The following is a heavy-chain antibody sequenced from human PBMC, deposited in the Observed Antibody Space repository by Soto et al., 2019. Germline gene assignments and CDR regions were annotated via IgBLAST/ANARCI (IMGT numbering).Heavy chain of an antibody. D-gene: IGHD2-15*01. CDR3: ARAAPGWYLEY. CDR1: GGSISSYY. CDR2: IYYSGST. V-gene: IGHV4-59*01. Sequence: SETLSLTCTVSGGSISSYYWSWIRQPPGKGLEWIGYIYYSGSTNYNPSLKSRVTISVDTSKNQFSLKLSSVTAADTAVYYCARAAPGWYLEYWGKGTLVNVSS. J-gene: IGHJ4*02.